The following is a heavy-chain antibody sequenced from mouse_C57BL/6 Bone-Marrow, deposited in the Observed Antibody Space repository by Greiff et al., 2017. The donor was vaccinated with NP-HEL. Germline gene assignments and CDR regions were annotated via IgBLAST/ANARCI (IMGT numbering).Heavy chain of an antibody. CDR1: GFTFSDYY. CDR2: ISNGGGST. CDR3: ARDSNSYFDY. V-gene: IGHV5-12*01. J-gene: IGHJ2*01. D-gene: IGHD2-5*01. Sequence: EVQVVESGGGLVQPGGSLKLSCAASGFTFSDYYMYWVRQTPEKRLEWVAYISNGGGSTYYPDTVKGRFTISRDNAKNTLYLQMSRLKSEDTAMYYCARDSNSYFDYWGQGTTLTVSS.